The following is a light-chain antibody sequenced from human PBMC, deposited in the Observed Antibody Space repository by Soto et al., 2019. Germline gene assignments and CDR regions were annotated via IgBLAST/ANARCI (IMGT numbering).Light chain of an antibody. CDR2: DAS. Sequence: DIQMTQSPSSVSASVGDRVTITCQASQDISNYLNCYQQRPGKAPKLLIYDASNLETGVPSRFSGSGSGTDFTSTISSLQPEDIATYYCQQYDNLPLTFGGGTKVDIK. J-gene: IGKJ4*01. CDR1: QDISNY. V-gene: IGKV1-33*01. CDR3: QQYDNLPLT.